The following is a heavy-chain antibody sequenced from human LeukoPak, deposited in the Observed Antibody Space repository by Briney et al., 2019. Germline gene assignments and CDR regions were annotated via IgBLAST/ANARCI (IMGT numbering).Heavy chain of an antibody. CDR2: INPSGGST. Sequence: ASVKVSCKASGYTFTSYYMHWVRQAPGQGLEWMGIINPSGGSTSYAQKFQGRVTMTRDTSTSTVYMELSSLRPEDTAVYYCARDLGAAHFDYWGQGTLVTVSS. CDR3: ARDLGAAHFDY. V-gene: IGHV1-46*01. J-gene: IGHJ4*02. D-gene: IGHD6-13*01. CDR1: GYTFTSYY.